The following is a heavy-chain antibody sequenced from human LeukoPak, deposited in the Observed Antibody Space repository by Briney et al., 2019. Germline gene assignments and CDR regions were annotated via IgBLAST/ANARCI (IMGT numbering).Heavy chain of an antibody. J-gene: IGHJ4*02. CDR2: IEQDGSQK. CDR3: ARNSGSNPFDY. CDR1: GFTFSSYW. Sequence: GGSLRLSCAASGFTFSSYWLSWVRQAPGKGLEWVASIEQDGSQKYYVDPVRGRFTISRDNAKNSVYLQTNSLRAEDTAVYYCARNSGSNPFDYWGQGTLVTVSS. V-gene: IGHV3-7*01. D-gene: IGHD1-26*01.